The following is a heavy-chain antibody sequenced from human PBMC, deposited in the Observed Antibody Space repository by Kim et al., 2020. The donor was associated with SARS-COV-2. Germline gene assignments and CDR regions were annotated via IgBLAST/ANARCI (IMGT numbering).Heavy chain of an antibody. D-gene: IGHD3-9*01. J-gene: IGHJ4*02. CDR3: ARSDILTGYSDY. CDR2: ISSSSSYI. V-gene: IGHV3-21*01. Sequence: GGSLRLSCAASGFTFSSYSMNWVRQAPGKGLEWVSSISSSSSYIYYADSVKGRFTISRDNAKNSLYLQMNSLRAEDTAVYYCARSDILTGYSDYWGQGTLVTVYS. CDR1: GFTFSSYS.